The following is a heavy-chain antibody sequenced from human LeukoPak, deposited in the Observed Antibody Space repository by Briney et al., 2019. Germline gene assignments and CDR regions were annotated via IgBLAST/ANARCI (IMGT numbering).Heavy chain of an antibody. CDR1: GGSISSYY. J-gene: IGHJ6*02. CDR2: IYYSGST. Sequence: SETLSLTCTVSGGSISSYYWSWIRQPPGKGLEWIGYIYYSGSTNYNPSLKSRVTISVDTSKNQFSLKLSSVTAADTAVYYCARRVPAAMRGHYYYYGMDVWRQGTTVTVSS. CDR3: ARRVPAAMRGHYYYYGMDV. V-gene: IGHV4-59*08. D-gene: IGHD2-2*01.